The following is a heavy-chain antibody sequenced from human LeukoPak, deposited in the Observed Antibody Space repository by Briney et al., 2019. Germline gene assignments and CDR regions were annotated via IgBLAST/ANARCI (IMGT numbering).Heavy chain of an antibody. CDR2: ISNSGNSI. CDR1: GFTFSDYY. D-gene: IGHD6-13*01. J-gene: IGHJ4*02. CDR3: ATSFIGSPGTFDY. Sequence: GGSLRLSCAASGFTFSDYYMNWIRQAPGKGLEWISYISNSGNSIYQADSVKGRFTISRDNAENSVSLQMDSLRAEDTAVYYCATSFIGSPGTFDYWGRGTLVRVSS. V-gene: IGHV3-11*04.